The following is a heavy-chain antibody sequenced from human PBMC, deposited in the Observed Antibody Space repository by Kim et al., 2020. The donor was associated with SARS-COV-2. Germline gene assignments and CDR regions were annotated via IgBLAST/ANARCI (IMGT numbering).Heavy chain of an antibody. Sequence: SVKVSCKASGGTFSSYAISWVRQAPGQGLEWMGRIIPILGIANYAQKFQGRVTITADKSTSTAYMELSSLRSEDTAVYYCAREDQLHHYYYGMDVWGQGTTVTVSS. CDR1: GGTFSSYA. V-gene: IGHV1-69*04. CDR2: IIPILGIA. J-gene: IGHJ6*02. CDR3: AREDQLHHYYYGMDV. D-gene: IGHD2-2*01.